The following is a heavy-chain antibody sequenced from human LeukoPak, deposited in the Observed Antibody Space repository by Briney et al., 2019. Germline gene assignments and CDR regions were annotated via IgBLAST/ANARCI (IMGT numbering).Heavy chain of an antibody. J-gene: IGHJ3*02. CDR2: INPNSGGT. Sequence: ALVKVSCKASRYTFTGYYIHWVRQAPRQGLEWMGWINPNSGGTNYAQKFQGRVTMTRDTSISTAYMELSSLRSDDTAVYYCARGRLVESTADAFHIWGQGTMVTVSS. CDR1: RYTFTGYY. V-gene: IGHV1-2*02. CDR3: ARGRLVESTADAFHI. D-gene: IGHD1-26*01.